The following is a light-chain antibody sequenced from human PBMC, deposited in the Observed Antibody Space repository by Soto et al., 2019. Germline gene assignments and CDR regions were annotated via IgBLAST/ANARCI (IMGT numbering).Light chain of an antibody. V-gene: IGKV1-5*01. CDR1: QSISSW. CDR3: HQYNSYRYT. J-gene: IGKJ2*01. Sequence: DIQMTQSPSTLSASVGDRVTITCRASQSISSWLAWYQQKPGKAPKLLINDASRLASGVPSSFSGSGSGPEFTRTISSLQPDDFATDYCHQYNSYRYTFGQGTKLEIK. CDR2: DAS.